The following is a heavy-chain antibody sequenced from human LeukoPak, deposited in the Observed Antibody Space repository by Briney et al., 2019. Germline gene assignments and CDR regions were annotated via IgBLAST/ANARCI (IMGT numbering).Heavy chain of an antibody. V-gene: IGHV3-21*01. CDR1: GFTFTYAW. CDR3: ARAEATAGTDWYFDL. Sequence: PGGSLRLSCAASGFTFTYAWMSWVRQAPGKGLEWVSSISSSGSYIYQADSVKGRFTISRDNAKNSLYLQMNSLRAEDTAVYYCARAEATAGTDWYFDLWGRGTLVTVSS. J-gene: IGHJ2*01. D-gene: IGHD6-13*01. CDR2: ISSSGSYI.